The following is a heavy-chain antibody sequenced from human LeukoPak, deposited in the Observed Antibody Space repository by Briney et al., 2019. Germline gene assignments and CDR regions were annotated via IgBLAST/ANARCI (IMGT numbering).Heavy chain of an antibody. CDR1: GYTFTGYY. Sequence: ASVKVSCKASGYTFTGYYMHWVRQAPGQGLEWMGWVNPNSGGTNYAQKFQGRVTMTRDTSISTAYMELSRLRSDDTAVYYCARGVSGIYYYYYMDVWGKGTTVTTSS. CDR3: ARGVSGIYYYYYMDV. D-gene: IGHD2-21*01. J-gene: IGHJ6*03. V-gene: IGHV1-2*02. CDR2: VNPNSGGT.